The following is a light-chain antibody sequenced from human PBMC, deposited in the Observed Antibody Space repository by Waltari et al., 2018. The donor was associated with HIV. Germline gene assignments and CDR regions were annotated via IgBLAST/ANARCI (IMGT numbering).Light chain of an antibody. V-gene: IGLV1-40*01. CDR3: QSYDSSLSGWV. CDR1: SSNTGAGYA. CDR2: GNS. Sequence: QSVLTQPPSVSVAPGQRVTISCPGSSSNTGAGYAVHWYQQLPGTAPKPLIYGNSNRPSGVPDRFSGSKSGTSASLAITGLQAEDEADYYCQSYDSSLSGWVFGGGTKLTVL. J-gene: IGLJ3*02.